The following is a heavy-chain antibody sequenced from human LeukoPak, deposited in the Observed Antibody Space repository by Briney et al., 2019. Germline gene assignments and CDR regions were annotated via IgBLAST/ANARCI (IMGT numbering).Heavy chain of an antibody. CDR3: ARRYGSSYFDS. CDR1: DGSDSSSPFY. D-gene: IGHD3-22*01. CDR2: VHFGGTS. J-gene: IGHJ4*02. Sequence: RASETLSLTCSVSDGSDSSSPFYWGWIRQPPGKGLEWIGNVHFGGTSHYNPSLKNRVTLSVDTSNNQFSLSLRSVTAADTAVYYCARRYGSSYFDSWGQGALVTVSS. V-gene: IGHV4-39*01.